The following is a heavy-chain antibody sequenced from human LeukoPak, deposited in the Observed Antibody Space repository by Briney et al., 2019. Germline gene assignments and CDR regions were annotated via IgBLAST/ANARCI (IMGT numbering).Heavy chain of an antibody. V-gene: IGHV3-30*02. CDR1: GFTFSSYG. D-gene: IGHD3-16*02. CDR3: SKDPGVWGSYRKYYFDY. Sequence: GGSLRLSCAASGFTFSSYGMHWVRQAPGKELEWVAFIRYDGSNKYYADSVKGRFTISRDNSKNTLYLQMNSLRAEDTAVYYFSKDPGVWGSYRKYYFDYWGQGTLVTVSS. CDR2: IRYDGSNK. J-gene: IGHJ4*02.